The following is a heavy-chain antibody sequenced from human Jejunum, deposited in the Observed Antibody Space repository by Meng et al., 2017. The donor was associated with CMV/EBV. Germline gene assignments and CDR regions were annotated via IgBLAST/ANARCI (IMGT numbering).Heavy chain of an antibody. V-gene: IGHV3-7*01. CDR3: ARGSYDFWSGYHDFWRGYLPYGMDV. Sequence: VRQAPGKGLEWVANIKQDGGEKNYVASVKGRFSISRDNAKNSLYLQMNSLRAEDTAVYYCARGSYDFWSGYHDFWRGYLPYGMDVWGQGTTVTVSS. CDR2: IKQDGGEK. D-gene: IGHD3-3*01. J-gene: IGHJ6*02.